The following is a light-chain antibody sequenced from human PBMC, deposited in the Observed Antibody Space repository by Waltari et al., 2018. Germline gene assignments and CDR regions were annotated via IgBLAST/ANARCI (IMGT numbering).Light chain of an antibody. CDR1: QAIRND. CDR3: LQHNTYTLT. V-gene: IGKV1-17*01. CDR2: AAS. Sequence: DIQMTQSPSSLSVSVGDRVTIACRASQAIRNDLGWFQQKPGKAPRRLIYAASRLQSGVPSRFSGSGSGTQFTLTISSLQPEDFATYYCLQHNTYTLTFGGGTKVEI. J-gene: IGKJ4*01.